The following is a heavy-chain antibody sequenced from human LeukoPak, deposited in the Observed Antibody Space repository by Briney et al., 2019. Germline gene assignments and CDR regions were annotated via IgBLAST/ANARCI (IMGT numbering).Heavy chain of an antibody. J-gene: IGHJ4*02. CDR3: AKDKGIAAAGAIDY. D-gene: IGHD6-13*01. V-gene: IGHV3-30*18. CDR2: ISYDGSNK. Sequence: GGSLRLSCAASGFTFSSYGMHWVRRAPGKGLEWVAVISYDGSNKYYADSVKGRFTISRDNSKNTLYLQMNSLRAEGTAVYYCAKDKGIAAAGAIDYWGQGTLVTVSS. CDR1: GFTFSSYG.